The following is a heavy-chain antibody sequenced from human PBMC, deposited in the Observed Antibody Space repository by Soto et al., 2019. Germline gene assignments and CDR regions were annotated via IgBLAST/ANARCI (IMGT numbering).Heavy chain of an antibody. Sequence: SETLSLTCTVSGGSISSSSYYWGWIRQPPGKGLEWIGSIYYSGSTYYNPSLKSRVTISVDTSKNQFSLKLSSVTAADTAVYYWARHYFYVSSGYYSWLDPCAQGILVTVSS. V-gene: IGHV4-39*01. CDR3: ARHYFYVSSGYYSWLDP. CDR2: IYYSGST. J-gene: IGHJ5*02. D-gene: IGHD3-22*01. CDR1: GGSISSSSYY.